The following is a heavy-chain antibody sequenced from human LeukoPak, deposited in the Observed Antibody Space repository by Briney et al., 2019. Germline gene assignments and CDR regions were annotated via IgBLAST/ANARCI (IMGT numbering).Heavy chain of an antibody. Sequence: PGGSLRLSCAASGFTFSSYSMHWVRQAPGKGLEWVALISYDGSNKYYADSVKGRFTISRDNSKNTLYLQMNSLRAEDTALYYCAKDGRGGYSYGSYFDYWGQGILVTVSS. D-gene: IGHD5-18*01. CDR1: GFTFSSYS. CDR3: AKDGRGGYSYGSYFDY. V-gene: IGHV3-30-3*01. J-gene: IGHJ4*02. CDR2: ISYDGSNK.